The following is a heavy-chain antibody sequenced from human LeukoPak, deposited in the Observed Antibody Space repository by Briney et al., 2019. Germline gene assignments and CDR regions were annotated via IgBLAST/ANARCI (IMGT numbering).Heavy chain of an antibody. CDR2: VKPDGRED. CDR3: AREGVTWGYDY. D-gene: IGHD2-8*01. Sequence: GGSLRFSCTASGFTFSTYWMRWVRQARGKGRQWGANVKPDGREDYYVDSVKGRFTISRDNAKTSLFLQMNSRRAEDTAVYYCAREGVTWGYDYWGEGALFTVSS. CDR1: GFTFSTYW. V-gene: IGHV3-7*01. J-gene: IGHJ4*02.